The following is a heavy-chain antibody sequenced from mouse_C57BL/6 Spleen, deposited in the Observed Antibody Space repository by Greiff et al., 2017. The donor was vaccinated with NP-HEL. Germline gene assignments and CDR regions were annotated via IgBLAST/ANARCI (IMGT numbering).Heavy chain of an antibody. CDR1: GFTFSNYW. D-gene: IGHD2-14*01. J-gene: IGHJ4*01. V-gene: IGHV6-3*01. CDR3: TLRYYYAMDY. Sequence: EVKVEESGGGLVQPGGSMKLSCVASGFTFSNYWMNWVRQSPEKGLEWVAQIRLKSDNYATHYAESVKGRFTISRDDSKSSVYLQMNNLRAEDTGIYYCTLRYYYAMDYWGQGTSVTVSS. CDR2: IRLKSDNYAT.